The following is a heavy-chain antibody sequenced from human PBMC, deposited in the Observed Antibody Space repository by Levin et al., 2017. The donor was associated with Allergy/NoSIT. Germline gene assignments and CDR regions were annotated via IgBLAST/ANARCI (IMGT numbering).Heavy chain of an antibody. Sequence: PSETLSLTCTVSGGSISSGGYYWSWIRQHPGKGLECIGYIYYSGSTYYNPSLKSRVTISVDTSKNQFSLKLSSVTAADTAVYYCARVGDGYSYDYWGQGTLVTVSS. D-gene: IGHD5-24*01. CDR3: ARVGDGYSYDY. CDR1: GGSISSGGYY. CDR2: IYYSGST. V-gene: IGHV4-31*03. J-gene: IGHJ4*02.